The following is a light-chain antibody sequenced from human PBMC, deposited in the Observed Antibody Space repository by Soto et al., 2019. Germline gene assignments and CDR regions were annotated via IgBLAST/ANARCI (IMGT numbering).Light chain of an antibody. CDR3: SSYTSSSTL. J-gene: IGLJ1*01. CDR1: SSDVGSYNY. V-gene: IGLV2-14*01. CDR2: EVS. Sequence: QSVLTQPASVSGSPGQPITISCTGTSSDVGSYNYVSWYQQHPGKAPKLMIYEVSDRPSGISSRFSGSKSGNTASLTISGLQTEDEADYYCSSYTSSSTLFGTGTKVTV.